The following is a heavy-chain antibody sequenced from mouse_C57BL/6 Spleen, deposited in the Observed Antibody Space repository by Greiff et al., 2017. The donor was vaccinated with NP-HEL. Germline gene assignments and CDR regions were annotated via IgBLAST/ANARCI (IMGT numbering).Heavy chain of an antibody. CDR2: INPNNGGT. J-gene: IGHJ4*01. V-gene: IGHV1-26*01. D-gene: IGHD2-12*01. CDR3: ARSHYNAMDY. CDR1: GYTFTDYY. Sequence: EVQLQQSGPELVKPGASVKISCKASGYTFTDYYMNWVKQSHGKSLEWIGDINPNNGGTSYNQKFKGKATLTVDKSSSTAYMELRSLTSEDSAVYYCARSHYNAMDYWGQGTSVTVSS.